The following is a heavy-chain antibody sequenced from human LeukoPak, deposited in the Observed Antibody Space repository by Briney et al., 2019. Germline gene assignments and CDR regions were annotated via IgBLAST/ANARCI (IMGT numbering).Heavy chain of an antibody. CDR2: IYYSGST. D-gene: IGHD3-10*01. CDR3: ARASSRGATYYYYYYMDV. V-gene: IGHV4-59*01. J-gene: IGHJ6*03. Sequence: TSETLSLTCTVSGGSISSYYWSWIRQPPGKGLEWIGYIYYSGSTSYNPSLKSRVTISVDTSKNQFSLKLSSVTAANTAVYYCARASSRGATYYYYYYMDVWGKGTTVTISS. CDR1: GGSISSYY.